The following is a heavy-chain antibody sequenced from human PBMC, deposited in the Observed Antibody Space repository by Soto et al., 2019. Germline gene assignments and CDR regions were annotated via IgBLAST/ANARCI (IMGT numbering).Heavy chain of an antibody. CDR2: IYYSGST. CDR1: GGSISSSSYY. Sequence: PSETLSLTCTVSGGSISSSSYYWGWIRQPPGKGLEWIGSIYYSGSTYYNPSLKSRVTISVDTSKNQFSLKLSSVTAADTAVYYCARHDVGIAAAGTILYDYRMDVWGQGTTVTVSS. J-gene: IGHJ6*02. D-gene: IGHD6-13*01. CDR3: ARHDVGIAAAGTILYDYRMDV. V-gene: IGHV4-39*01.